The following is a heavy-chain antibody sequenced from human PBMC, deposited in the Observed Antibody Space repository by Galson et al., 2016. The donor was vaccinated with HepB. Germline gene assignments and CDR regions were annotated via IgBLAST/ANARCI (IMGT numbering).Heavy chain of an antibody. CDR1: GFTFSSYS. CDR3: ATSPILRYFDWLRSQGHERFDY. CDR2: ISSSSSYI. V-gene: IGHV3-21*01. Sequence: SLRLSCAASGFTFSSYSMNWVRQAPGKGLEWVSSISSSSSYIYYADSVKGRFTISRDNAKNSLYLQMNRLRAEDTAVYYCATSPILRYFDWLRSQGHERFDYWGQGTLVTVSS. D-gene: IGHD3-9*01. J-gene: IGHJ4*02.